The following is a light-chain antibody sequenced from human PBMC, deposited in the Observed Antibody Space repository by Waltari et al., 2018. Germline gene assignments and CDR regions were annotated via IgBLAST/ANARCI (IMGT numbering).Light chain of an antibody. V-gene: IGLV2-14*03. J-gene: IGLJ2*01. CDR3: SSYTSSSTLV. CDR2: DVS. Sequence: QSALTQPASVSGSPGQSITIFCTGTSSDVGGYNYVSWYQQHPGKAPKLVIYDVSYRPSGVSNRFSGSKSGNTASLTISGLQAEDEADYYCSSYTSSSTLVFGGGTKLTVL. CDR1: SSDVGGYNY.